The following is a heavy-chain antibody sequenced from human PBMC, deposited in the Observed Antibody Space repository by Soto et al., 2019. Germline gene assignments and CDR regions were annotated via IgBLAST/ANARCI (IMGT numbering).Heavy chain of an antibody. V-gene: IGHV3-11*05. CDR1: GFTFSDYY. J-gene: IGHJ4*02. Sequence: QVQLVESGGGLVKPGGSLRLSCAASGFTFSDYYMSWIRQAPGKGLEWVSYISSSSSYTNYADSVKGRFTISRDNAKNSLYLQMNSLRAKDTAVYYCARDSVYYGDYELNYFDYWGQGTLVTVSS. D-gene: IGHD4-17*01. CDR2: ISSSSSYT. CDR3: ARDSVYYGDYELNYFDY.